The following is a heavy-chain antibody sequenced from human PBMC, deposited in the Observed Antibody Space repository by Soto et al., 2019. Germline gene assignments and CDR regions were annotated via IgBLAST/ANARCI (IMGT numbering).Heavy chain of an antibody. CDR3: ARDRSYASGIYPFPFDL. D-gene: IGHD3-10*01. CDR1: RFTFSDCE. J-gene: IGHJ3*01. CDR2: ISTGGSKI. V-gene: IGHV3-48*03. Sequence: GVSLRLSCGAARFTFSDCEMNWVRQAPGKGLEWVSYISTGGSKIYYAGSVKGRFTISRDNAKNSLYLQMNSLRAEDTGLYYCARDRSYASGIYPFPFDLWGQGRMVTVS.